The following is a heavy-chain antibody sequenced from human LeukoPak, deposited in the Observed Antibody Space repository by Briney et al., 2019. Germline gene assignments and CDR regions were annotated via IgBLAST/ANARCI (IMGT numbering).Heavy chain of an antibody. D-gene: IGHD1-26*01. Sequence: PSETLSLTCTVSGGSVSSGSYYWSWIRQPPGKGLEWIGYLYYSGSTNYNPSLKGRVTISVDTSKNQFSLKLNSVTAADTAVYYCARDHGSQRYWFDPWGQGTLVTVSS. V-gene: IGHV4-61*01. CDR2: LYYSGST. CDR1: GGSVSSGSYY. CDR3: ARDHGSQRYWFDP. J-gene: IGHJ5*02.